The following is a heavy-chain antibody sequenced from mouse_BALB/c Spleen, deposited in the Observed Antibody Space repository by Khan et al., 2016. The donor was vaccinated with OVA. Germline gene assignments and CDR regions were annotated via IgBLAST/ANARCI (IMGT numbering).Heavy chain of an antibody. CDR2: IDPFSGGT. D-gene: IGHD2-2*01. J-gene: IGHJ3*01. CDR1: GYSFTTYY. CDR3: AKHGYVAWFTY. Sequence: VQLKQSRPELMKPGTSVNISCKASGYSFTTYYIHWVIQTHGKSLEWIGYIDPFSGGTTYNQTLKGKATLTVDTSSSPAYLHLSNLTPVDSAVYNCAKHGYVAWFTYWGQGTLVTVSA. V-gene: IGHV1S135*01.